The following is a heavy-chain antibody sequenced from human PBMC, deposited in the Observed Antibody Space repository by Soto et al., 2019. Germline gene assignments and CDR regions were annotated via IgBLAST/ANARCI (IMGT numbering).Heavy chain of an antibody. CDR3: AREVAADGTFREDVFDI. CDR1: GGTFSNHA. Sequence: QVHLVQSGAEVKKLGSSVKVSCKAPGGTFSNHAINWVRQAPGQGLEWMGRIIPIFSTTNYAQKFQGRVTMTADESXIXXYLELSSLKQDDTAVYYCAREVAADGTFREDVFDIWGQGTLVTVSS. CDR2: IIPIFSTT. J-gene: IGHJ3*02. V-gene: IGHV1-69*12. D-gene: IGHD6-13*01.